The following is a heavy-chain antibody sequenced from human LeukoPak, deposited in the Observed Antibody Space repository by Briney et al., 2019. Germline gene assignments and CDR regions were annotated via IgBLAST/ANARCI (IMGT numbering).Heavy chain of an antibody. J-gene: IGHJ4*02. CDR1: GFTFSSYW. V-gene: IGHV3-7*04. CDR3: AGGSGWTTNY. D-gene: IGHD3-3*01. CDR2: IKQDGSEQ. Sequence: GGSLRLSCAASGFTFSSYWMNWVRQAPGKGLEWVANIKQDGSEQYYVDSVKGRFTVSRDNAKNSLHLQMNSLRVEDTAVYYCAGGSGWTTNYWGQGTLVTVSS.